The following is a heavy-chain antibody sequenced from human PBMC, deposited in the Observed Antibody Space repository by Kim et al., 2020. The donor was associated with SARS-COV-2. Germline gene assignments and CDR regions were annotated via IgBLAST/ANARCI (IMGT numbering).Heavy chain of an antibody. CDR1: GGSFSGYY. Sequence: SETLSLTCAVYGGSFSGYYWNWIRQTPGKGLEWIGEINHSGSTNYNPSLKSRVTISVDTSKNQCSLKLSSVTATDTAAYYCARVGIGDRGYGRRHFDYWG. CDR3: ARVGIGDRGYGRRHFDY. J-gene: IGHJ4*01. CDR2: INHSGST. D-gene: IGHD5-12*01. V-gene: IGHV4-34*01.